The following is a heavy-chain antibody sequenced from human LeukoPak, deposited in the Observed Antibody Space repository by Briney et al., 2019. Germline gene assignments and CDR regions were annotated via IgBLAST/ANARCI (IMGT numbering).Heavy chain of an antibody. J-gene: IGHJ4*02. CDR2: IRYDGSNK. CDR1: GFTFSSYG. CDR3: TTADSYYYGSGSYYKEVDN. Sequence: PGGSLRLSCAASGFTFSSYGMHWVRQAPGKGLEWVAFIRYDGSNKYYADSVKGRFTISRDNSKNTLYLQMNSLKIEDTAVYYCTTADSYYYGSGSYYKEVDNWGQGTLVTVSS. V-gene: IGHV3-30*02. D-gene: IGHD3-10*01.